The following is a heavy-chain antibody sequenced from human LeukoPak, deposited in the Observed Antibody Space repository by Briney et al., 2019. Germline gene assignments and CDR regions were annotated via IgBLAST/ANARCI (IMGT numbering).Heavy chain of an antibody. D-gene: IGHD2-15*01. J-gene: IGHJ4*02. V-gene: IGHV1-18*01. CDR3: ARSVEVVAATPIDY. CDR1: GYTFTSYG. CDR2: ISAYNGNT. Sequence: ASVKVSCKASGYTFTSYGISWVRQAPGQGLEWMGWISAYNGNTNYAQKLQGRVTMTTDTSTSTAYMELRSLRSDDTAVYYCARSVEVVAATPIDYWGQGTLVTVSP.